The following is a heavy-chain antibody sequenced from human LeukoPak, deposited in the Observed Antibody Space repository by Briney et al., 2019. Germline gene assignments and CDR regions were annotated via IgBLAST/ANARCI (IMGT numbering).Heavy chain of an antibody. CDR2: INHSGST. Sequence: PSETLSLTCAVYGGSFSGYYWSWIRQPPGKGQEWIGEINHSGSTNYNPSLKSRVTISVDTSKNQFSLKLSSVTAADTAVYYCARAVIAVAGTRRYFDYWGQGTLVTVSS. CDR1: GGSFSGYY. V-gene: IGHV4-34*01. D-gene: IGHD6-19*01. J-gene: IGHJ4*02. CDR3: ARAVIAVAGTRRYFDY.